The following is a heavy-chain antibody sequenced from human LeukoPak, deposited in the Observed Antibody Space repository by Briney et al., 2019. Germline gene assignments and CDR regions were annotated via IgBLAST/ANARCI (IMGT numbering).Heavy chain of an antibody. CDR1: GGSVTRGAYS. D-gene: IGHD3-3*01. Sequence: SETLSLTCTVSGGSVTRGAYSWTWIRQPVGKGLEWIGRIYTSGDTKYNPSLKSRVTISVGASNNQFSLKLSSVTAADTAVYYCARRGGGSSYDFWSGVTRHDAFDIWGQGTMVTVSS. V-gene: IGHV4-61*02. CDR2: IYTSGDT. CDR3: ARRGGGSSYDFWSGVTRHDAFDI. J-gene: IGHJ3*02.